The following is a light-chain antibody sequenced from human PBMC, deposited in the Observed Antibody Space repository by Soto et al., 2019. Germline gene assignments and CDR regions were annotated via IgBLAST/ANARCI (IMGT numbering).Light chain of an antibody. CDR2: GAS. J-gene: IGKJ5*01. CDR1: QSIDNS. Sequence: EIVMTQSPGTLSVSPGERATLSCGASQSIDNSLAWYQQKPGQAPRLLLYGASTRATGVPARFSGSGSGTEFTLTISSLQYEDFAVYYCQQYKIWPPITFGQGTRLEI. CDR3: QQYKIWPPIT. V-gene: IGKV3-15*01.